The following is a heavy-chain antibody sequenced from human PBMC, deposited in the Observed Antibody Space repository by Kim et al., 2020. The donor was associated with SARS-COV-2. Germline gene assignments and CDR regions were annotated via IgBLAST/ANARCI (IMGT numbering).Heavy chain of an antibody. CDR2: VSYTGST. J-gene: IGHJ4*02. Sequence: SETLSLTCTVSGVSISGYYWSWIRQPPGKGLEWIGYVSYTGSTNYNPSLKSRVTISVDTSKNQFSLKLNSVTAADTAVYYCARAGSRWFGDDFDYWGQGTLVTVSS. V-gene: IGHV4-59*01. D-gene: IGHD3-10*01. CDR1: GVSISGYY. CDR3: ARAGSRWFGDDFDY.